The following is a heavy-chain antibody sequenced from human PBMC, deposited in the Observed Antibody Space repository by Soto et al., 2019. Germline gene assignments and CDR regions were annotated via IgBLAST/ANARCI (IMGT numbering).Heavy chain of an antibody. CDR1: GGTFSSYA. Sequence: GASVKVSCKASGGTFSSYAISWVRQAPGQGLEWMGGIIPIFGTANYAQKFQGRVTITADKSTSTAYMELSSLISEDTAVYYCASGSSIAARQYYYYYGMDVWGQGTTVTVS. J-gene: IGHJ6*02. V-gene: IGHV1-69*06. CDR2: IIPIFGTA. D-gene: IGHD6-6*01. CDR3: ASGSSIAARQYYYYYGMDV.